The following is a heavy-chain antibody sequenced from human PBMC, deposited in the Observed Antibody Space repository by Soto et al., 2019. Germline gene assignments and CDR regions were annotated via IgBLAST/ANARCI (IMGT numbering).Heavy chain of an antibody. D-gene: IGHD3-10*01. CDR2: IIPIFGTA. J-gene: IGHJ6*02. V-gene: IGHV1-69*01. CDR3: ARGVGDSSAPYYGMDG. CDR1: GGTFSSYA. Sequence: QVQLVQSGAEVKKPGSSVKVSCKASGGTFSSYAISWVRQAPGQGLEWMGGIIPIFGTANYAQKFQGRVTITADESTSTAYMELSSLKSEDTAVYYCARGVGDSSAPYYGMDGWGQGTTVTVSS.